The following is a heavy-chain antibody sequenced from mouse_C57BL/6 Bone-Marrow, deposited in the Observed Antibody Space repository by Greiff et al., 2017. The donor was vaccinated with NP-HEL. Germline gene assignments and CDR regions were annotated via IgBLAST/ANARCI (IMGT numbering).Heavy chain of an antibody. CDR3: ARWRGLYGNYFYAMDY. J-gene: IGHJ4*01. Sequence: VQLQQSDAELVKPGASVKISCKVSGYTFTDHTIHLMKQRPAHGLEWIGYIYPRDGSTKYNEKFKGKATLTADKSSSTAYMQLNSLTSEDSAVYFCARWRGLYGNYFYAMDYWGQGTSVTVSS. D-gene: IGHD2-1*01. V-gene: IGHV1-78*01. CDR1: GYTFTDHT. CDR2: IYPRDGST.